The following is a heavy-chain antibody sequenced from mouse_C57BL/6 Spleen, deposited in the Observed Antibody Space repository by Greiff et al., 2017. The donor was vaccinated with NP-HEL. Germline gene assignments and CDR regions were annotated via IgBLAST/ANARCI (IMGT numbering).Heavy chain of an antibody. CDR1: GYAFSSSW. D-gene: IGHD4-1*02. V-gene: IGHV1-82*01. Sequence: QVQLQQSGPELVKPGASVKISCKASGYAFSSSWMNWVKQRPGKGLEWIGRIYPGDGDTNYNGKFKGKATLTADKSSSTAYMQLSSLTSEDSAVYFCAKQLGLWFAYWGQGTLVTVSA. CDR3: AKQLGLWFAY. CDR2: IYPGDGDT. J-gene: IGHJ3*01.